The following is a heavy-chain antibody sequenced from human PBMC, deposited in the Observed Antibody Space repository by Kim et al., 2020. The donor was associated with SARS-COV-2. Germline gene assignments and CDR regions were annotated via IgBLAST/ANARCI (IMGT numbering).Heavy chain of an antibody. CDR1: GGSFSGYY. V-gene: IGHV4-34*01. CDR3: ARGGIVVVPAATRGHNWFDP. Sequence: SETLSLTCAVYGGSFSGYYWSWIPQPPGKGLEWIGEINHSGSTNYNPSLKSRVTISVDTSKNQFSLKLSSVTAADTAVYYCARGGIVVVPAATRGHNWFDPWGQGTLVTVTS. J-gene: IGHJ5*02. CDR2: INHSGST. D-gene: IGHD2-2*01.